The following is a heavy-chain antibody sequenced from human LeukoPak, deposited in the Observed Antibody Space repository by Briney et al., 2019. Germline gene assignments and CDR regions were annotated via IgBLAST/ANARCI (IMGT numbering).Heavy chain of an antibody. CDR2: IYPGDSDT. CDR3: ARPHSSGYYWGGFDY. CDR1: GYSFTSYW. Sequence: GESLKISCKGSGYSFTSYWIGWVRQMPGKGLEWMGIIYPGDSDTRYSPSFQGQVAISADKSISTAYLQWSSLEASDTAMYYCARPHSSGYYWGGFDYWGQGTLVTVSS. V-gene: IGHV5-51*01. D-gene: IGHD3-22*01. J-gene: IGHJ4*02.